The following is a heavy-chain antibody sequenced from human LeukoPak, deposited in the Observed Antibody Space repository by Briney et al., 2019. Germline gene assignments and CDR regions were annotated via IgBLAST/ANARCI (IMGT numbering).Heavy chain of an antibody. V-gene: IGHV1-18*01. D-gene: IGHD2-2*01. J-gene: IGHJ4*02. CDR3: ARDGTSTDDY. CDR2: ISGNNDNP. Sequence: GASVKVSCKTSGYTFSNFGISWVRQAPGHGLEWMGWISGNNDNPNYGQKFQGRFTMTTDSSTSTAYMELSNLRSDDTAVYYCARDGTSTDDYWGQGTLVTVSS. CDR1: GYTFSNFG.